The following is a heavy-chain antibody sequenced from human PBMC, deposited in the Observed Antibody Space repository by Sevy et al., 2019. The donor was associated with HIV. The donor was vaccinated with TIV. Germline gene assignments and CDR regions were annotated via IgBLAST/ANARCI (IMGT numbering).Heavy chain of an antibody. CDR1: GFTFSTST. CDR2: MTSSGSYI. CDR3: LRKGWKY. V-gene: IGHV3-21*01. Sequence: GGSLRLSCAASGFTFSTSTMNWVRQAPGKGLEWVSLMTSSGSYILYADSVKGRFTISRDNANNSVFLQMKSLRVEDMAVFYRLRKGWKYRGQGTLVTVSS. D-gene: IGHD1-1*01. J-gene: IGHJ4*02.